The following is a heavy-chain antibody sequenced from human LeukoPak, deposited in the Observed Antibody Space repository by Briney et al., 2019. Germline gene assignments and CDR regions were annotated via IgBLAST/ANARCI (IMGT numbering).Heavy chain of an antibody. Sequence: PGGSLRLSCAASGFTFSSYAMSWVRQAPGKGLEWVSAISGSGGSAYYADSVKGRFTISRDNSKNTLYLQMNSLRAEDTAVYYCASTILRYFDWLSTDAFDIWGQGTMVTVSS. CDR3: ASTILRYFDWLSTDAFDI. CDR2: ISGSGGSA. D-gene: IGHD3-9*01. V-gene: IGHV3-23*01. CDR1: GFTFSSYA. J-gene: IGHJ3*02.